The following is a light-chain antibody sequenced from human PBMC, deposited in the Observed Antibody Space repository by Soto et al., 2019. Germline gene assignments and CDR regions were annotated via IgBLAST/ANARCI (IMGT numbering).Light chain of an antibody. Sequence: DIQMTQSPSTLSASVGDRVTITCRARQSISTWLAWYQQKPGKAPKLLICDASSLEGGVPSRFSGSGSGTEFTLTISSLQPEDSATYYCQQYNSYRRTFGQGTKVEIK. V-gene: IGKV1-5*01. CDR1: QSISTW. J-gene: IGKJ1*01. CDR3: QQYNSYRRT. CDR2: DAS.